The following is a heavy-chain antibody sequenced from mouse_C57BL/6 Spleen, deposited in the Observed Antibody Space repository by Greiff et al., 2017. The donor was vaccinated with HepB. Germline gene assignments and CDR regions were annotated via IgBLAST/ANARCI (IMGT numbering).Heavy chain of an antibody. D-gene: IGHD2-4*01. CDR3: ARGSYDYDEGDFDV. CDR1: GYTFTSYW. Sequence: QVQLQQPGAELVRPGSSVKLSCKASGYTFTSYWMHWVKQRPIQGLEWIGNIDPSDSETHYNQKFKDKATLTVDKSSSTAYMQLSSLTSEDSAVYYCARGSYDYDEGDFDVWGTGTTVTVSS. CDR2: IDPSDSET. V-gene: IGHV1-52*01. J-gene: IGHJ1*03.